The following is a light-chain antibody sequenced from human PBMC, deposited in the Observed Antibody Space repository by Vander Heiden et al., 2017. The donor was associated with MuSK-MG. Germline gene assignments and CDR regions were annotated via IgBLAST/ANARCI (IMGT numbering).Light chain of an antibody. Sequence: SYELTQPPSVSVSPGQTASITCSGDKLGDKYACWYQQKPGQSPVLGIYQDSKRPSGIPERFSGSNSAKTATLTISGTQAMDESDYYCPAWNSSTVVFGGGTKLTVL. CDR2: QDS. J-gene: IGLJ2*01. CDR3: PAWNSSTVV. V-gene: IGLV3-1*01. CDR1: KLGDKY.